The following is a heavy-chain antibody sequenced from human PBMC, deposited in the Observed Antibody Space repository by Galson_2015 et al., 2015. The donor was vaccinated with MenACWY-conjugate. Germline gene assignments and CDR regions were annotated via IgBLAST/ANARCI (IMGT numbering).Heavy chain of an antibody. V-gene: IGHV3-15*01. D-gene: IGHD4-17*01. CDR2: IKSKTDGGTT. J-gene: IGHJ4*02. CDR3: TTDLYGDRIFDY. Sequence: SLRLSCAASGFTFSNAWMSWVRQAPGKGLEWVGRIKSKTDGGTTDYAAPVKGRFTISRDDSKNTLYLQMNSLKTEDTAVCYCTTDLYGDRIFDYWGQGTLVTVSS. CDR1: GFTFSNAW.